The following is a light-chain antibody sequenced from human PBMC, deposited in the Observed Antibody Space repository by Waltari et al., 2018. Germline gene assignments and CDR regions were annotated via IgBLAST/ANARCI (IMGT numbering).Light chain of an antibody. Sequence: EIVLTQSPATLSLSPGERAVLSCRASQSFNNYLAWYQQKPGQAPRLLIYDASTWATGIAARFSGSGSGTDFTLTISSLEPEDSAVYYCQERSDWRGLTFGPGTKVDIK. CDR1: QSFNNY. J-gene: IGKJ3*01. CDR3: QERSDWRGLT. CDR2: DAS. V-gene: IGKV3-11*01.